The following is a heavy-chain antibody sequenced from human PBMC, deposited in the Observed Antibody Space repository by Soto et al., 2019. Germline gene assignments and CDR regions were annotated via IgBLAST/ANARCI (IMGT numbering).Heavy chain of an antibody. CDR2: IYSSGST. J-gene: IGHJ4*02. CDR1: GGSITNYY. V-gene: IGHV4-4*07. Sequence: QVQLQGSGPGLVNPSETLSLTCTVSGGSITNYYWSWIRQSAGKGLEWIGRIYSSGSTNCNPSLKSRVTMSVDTSKNQFSLKLSSVTAADPAVYYCVRGSRYYEYWGQGTLVTVSS. CDR3: VRGSRYYEY.